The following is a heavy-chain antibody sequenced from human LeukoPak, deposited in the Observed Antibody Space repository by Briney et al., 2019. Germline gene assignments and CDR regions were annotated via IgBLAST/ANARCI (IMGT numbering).Heavy chain of an antibody. CDR1: GGSFSGYH. J-gene: IGHJ5*02. Sequence: PSETLSLTCVVYGGSFSGYHWSWIRQPPGKGLEWIGEIIHSGSTNYNPSLKSRVTMSIDTSKNQFSLNLISVTAADTAVYYCARDSGTTGEVKFDPWGQGTLVTVSS. CDR3: ARDSGTTGEVKFDP. CDR2: IIHSGST. V-gene: IGHV4-34*12. D-gene: IGHD3-10*01.